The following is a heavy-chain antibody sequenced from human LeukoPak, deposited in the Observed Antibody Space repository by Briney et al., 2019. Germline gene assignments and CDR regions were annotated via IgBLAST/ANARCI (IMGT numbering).Heavy chain of an antibody. CDR1: GYTFTGYY. V-gene: IGHV1-2*02. Sequence: GASVKVSRKASGYTFTGYYMHWVRQAPGQGLEWMGWINPNSGGTNYAQKFQGRVTMTRDTSISTAYMELSRLRSDDTAVYYCARDGYYYDSSGYYTDYWGQGTLVTVSS. D-gene: IGHD3-22*01. J-gene: IGHJ4*02. CDR3: ARDGYYYDSSGYYTDY. CDR2: INPNSGGT.